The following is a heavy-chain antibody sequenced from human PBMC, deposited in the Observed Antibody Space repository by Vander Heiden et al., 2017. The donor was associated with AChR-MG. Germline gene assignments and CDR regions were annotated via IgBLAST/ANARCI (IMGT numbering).Heavy chain of an antibody. D-gene: IGHD6-13*01. CDR1: GYTFTSYY. V-gene: IGHV1-46*01. CDR2: INPSGGST. Sequence: QVQLVQSGSEVKKPEASVKVSCKASGYTFTSYYMHWVRQAPGQGLEWMGIINPSGGSTSYAQKFQGRVTMTRDTSTSTVYMELSSLRSEDTAVYYCARDGTRIAAAGGSFDYWGQGTLVTVSS. J-gene: IGHJ4*02. CDR3: ARDGTRIAAAGGSFDY.